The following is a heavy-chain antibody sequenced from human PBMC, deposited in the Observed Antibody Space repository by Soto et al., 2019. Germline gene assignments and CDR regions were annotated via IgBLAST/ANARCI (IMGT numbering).Heavy chain of an antibody. D-gene: IGHD4-17*01. J-gene: IGHJ4*02. CDR3: AKEIGAPDYGGRDY. Sequence: GGSLRLSCSGSGFIFXDYAMSWVRQAPGKGLEWVSAISGSGGSTYYADSVKGRFTISRDNSKNTLYLQMNSLRAEDTAVYYCAKEIGAPDYGGRDYWGQGTLVTVSS. V-gene: IGHV3-23*01. CDR1: GFIFXDYA. CDR2: ISGSGGST.